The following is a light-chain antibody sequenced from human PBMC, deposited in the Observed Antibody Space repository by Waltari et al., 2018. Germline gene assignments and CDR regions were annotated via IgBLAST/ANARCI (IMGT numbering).Light chain of an antibody. CDR1: QSVRNN. V-gene: IGKV3-15*01. CDR2: GAS. CDR3: QQYNKWPPWT. Sequence: EIVLTQSPATLSVSPGETATLSCRASQSVRNNLVWYQQKPGQAPRPLIYGASTRVTGIPARFSGSGSGTEFTLIISSLQSEDFAVYFCQQYNKWPPWTFGEGTKVEIK. J-gene: IGKJ1*01.